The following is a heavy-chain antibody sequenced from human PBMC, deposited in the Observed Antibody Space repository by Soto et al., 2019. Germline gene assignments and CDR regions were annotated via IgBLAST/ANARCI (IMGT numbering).Heavy chain of an antibody. J-gene: IGHJ4*02. D-gene: IGHD6-6*01. Sequence: QVHLVQSWAEVKKPASSVKVSCKTSGGTISTYVINWVRQAPGQGLEWMGRIIPALGAADYAQKFQDRLTITADKSTSTAYMELSSLRSDDTAVYYCARGGQQVVSFDYWGQGTLVAVSS. CDR2: IIPALGAA. V-gene: IGHV1-69*08. CDR1: GGTISTYV. CDR3: ARGGQQVVSFDY.